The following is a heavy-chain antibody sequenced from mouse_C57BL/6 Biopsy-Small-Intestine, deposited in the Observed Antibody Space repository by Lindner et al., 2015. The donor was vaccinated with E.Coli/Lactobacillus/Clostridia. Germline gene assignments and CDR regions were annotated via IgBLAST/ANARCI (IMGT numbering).Heavy chain of an antibody. CDR1: GYTFTDYY. V-gene: IGHV1-26*01. J-gene: IGHJ1*03. CDR3: ARDYDSTGWYFDV. CDR2: INPNNGGT. Sequence: VQLQESGPELVKPGASVKISCKASGYTFTDYYMNWVKRSHGKSLEWIGDINPNNGGTTYNQKFKAKATLTVDKSSSTAYMQLNSLTSEDSAVYYCARDYDSTGWYFDVWGTGTTVTVSS. D-gene: IGHD2-4*01.